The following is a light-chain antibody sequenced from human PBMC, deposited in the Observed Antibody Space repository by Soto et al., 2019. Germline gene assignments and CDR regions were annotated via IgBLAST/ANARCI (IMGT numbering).Light chain of an antibody. Sequence: DIQLTQSPSSLSASVGDRVTITCRASQSISTYLNWFQQKPGKAPRLLIYDASSLQGAVPSRFSGSGSGTDFTLTISSLQPEDFATYYCQQSYSTPITFGQGTRLEVK. CDR1: QSISTY. V-gene: IGKV1-39*01. CDR2: DAS. J-gene: IGKJ5*01. CDR3: QQSYSTPIT.